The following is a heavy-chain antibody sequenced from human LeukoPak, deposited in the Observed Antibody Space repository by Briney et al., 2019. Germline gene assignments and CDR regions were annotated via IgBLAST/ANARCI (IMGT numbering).Heavy chain of an antibody. Sequence: GGSLRLSCAASGFTFRSYAMSWVRQAPGKGLEWVSVISGSGGKTYYADSLKGRFTISRDNSKNTLYLQMNSLRAEDTAVYYCAKGPSDKYDSSGYYYIPSHFDYWGQGTLVTVSS. CDR2: ISGSGGKT. D-gene: IGHD3-22*01. V-gene: IGHV3-23*01. CDR1: GFTFRSYA. CDR3: AKGPSDKYDSSGYYYIPSHFDY. J-gene: IGHJ4*02.